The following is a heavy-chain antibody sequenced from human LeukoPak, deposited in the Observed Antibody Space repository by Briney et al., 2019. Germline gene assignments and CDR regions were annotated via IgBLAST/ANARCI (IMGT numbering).Heavy chain of an antibody. Sequence: GGSLRLSCAASGFTFSSYAMHWVRQAPGKGLEWVAVISYDGSNKYYADSVKGRFTISRDNSKNTLYLQMNSLRAEDTAVYYCARGSPFPHYPLYFDYWGQGTLVTVSS. V-gene: IGHV3-30-3*01. D-gene: IGHD3-10*01. CDR3: ARGSPFPHYPLYFDY. CDR2: ISYDGSNK. J-gene: IGHJ4*02. CDR1: GFTFSSYA.